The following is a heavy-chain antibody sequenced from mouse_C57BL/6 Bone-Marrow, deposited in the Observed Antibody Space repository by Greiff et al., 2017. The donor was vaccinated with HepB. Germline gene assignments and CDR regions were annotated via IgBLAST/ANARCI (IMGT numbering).Heavy chain of an antibody. CDR1: GYTFTSYW. CDR2: IYPGSGST. D-gene: IGHD2-10*02. J-gene: IGHJ2*01. Sequence: QVQLQQPGAELVKPGASVKMSCKASGYTFTSYWITWVKQRPGQGLEWIGNIYPGSGSTNYNEKFKSKATLTVDTSSSTAYMQLSSLTSEDSAVYYCARGYGNYVSYLDYWGQGTTLTVSS. CDR3: ARGYGNYVSYLDY. V-gene: IGHV1-55*01.